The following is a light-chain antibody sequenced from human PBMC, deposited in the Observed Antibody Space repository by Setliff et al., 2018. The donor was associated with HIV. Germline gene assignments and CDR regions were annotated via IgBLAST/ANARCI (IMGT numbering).Light chain of an antibody. V-gene: IGLV2-23*01. J-gene: IGLJ1*01. CDR1: SSDIGRYNL. Sequence: HSALAQPASVSGSPGQSITISCTGTSSDIGRYNLVSWYQQYPGKAPKLMIYQATKRPSGVSNRFSGSKSGNTASLTISGLQAEDEADYYCCSNTGSNTYVFGTGTKVTVL. CDR2: QAT. CDR3: CSNTGSNTYV.